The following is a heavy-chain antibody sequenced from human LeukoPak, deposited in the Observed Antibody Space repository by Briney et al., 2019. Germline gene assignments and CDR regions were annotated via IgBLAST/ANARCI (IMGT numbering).Heavy chain of an antibody. V-gene: IGHV3-30*03. J-gene: IGHJ5*02. CDR3: ARGKLWFGELSRFDP. CDR1: GFTFSSYG. CDR2: ISYDGSNK. D-gene: IGHD3-10*01. Sequence: GGSLRLSCAASGFTFSSYGMHWVRQAPGKGLEWVAVISYDGSNKYYADSVKGRFTISRDNAKNSLYLQMNSLRAEDTAVYYCARGKLWFGELSRFDPWGQGTLVTVSS.